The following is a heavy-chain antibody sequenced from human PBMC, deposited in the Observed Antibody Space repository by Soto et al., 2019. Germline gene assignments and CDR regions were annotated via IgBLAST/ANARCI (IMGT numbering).Heavy chain of an antibody. CDR2: SKNKADSYTT. CDR3: TVWGSGNDFGAA. V-gene: IGHV3-72*01. D-gene: IGHD3-10*01. CDR1: GFTFSDHY. J-gene: IGHJ4*02. Sequence: EVQLVESGGGLVQPGGSLRLSCAASGFTFSDHYMDWVRQVPGKGLEWGGRSKNKADSYTTEYAASVKGRFTISRDGSKISLFLQMNSLKTEDTAVYYCTVWGSGNDFGAAWGQGILVTVSS.